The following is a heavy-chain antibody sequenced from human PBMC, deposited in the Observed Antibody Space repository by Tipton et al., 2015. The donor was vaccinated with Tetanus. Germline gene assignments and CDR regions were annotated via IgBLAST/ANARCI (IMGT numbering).Heavy chain of an antibody. J-gene: IGHJ6*02. CDR1: GFTFKIYG. V-gene: IGHV3-33*01. CDR2: IYYDGSNE. Sequence: RSLRLSCAASGFTFKIYGMHWVRQAPGKGLEWVAVIYYDGSNEHYADSVKGRFSISRDNSKNMLYLHMNSLRAEDTAEYFCARRSLTNYGLDVWGQGTPVTVSS. D-gene: IGHD1-1*01. CDR3: ARRSLTNYGLDV.